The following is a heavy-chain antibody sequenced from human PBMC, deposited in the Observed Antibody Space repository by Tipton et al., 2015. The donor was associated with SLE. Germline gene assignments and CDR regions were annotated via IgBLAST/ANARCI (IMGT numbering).Heavy chain of an antibody. CDR1: GGTFSNYA. CDR2: INPSGGST. CDR3: ARSRDWNYADY. D-gene: IGHD1-7*01. V-gene: IGHV1-46*01. Sequence: QLVQSGAEVKKPGSSVKVSCKASGGTFSNYAISWVRQAPGQGLEWMGIINPSGGSTSYAQKFQGRVTMTRDTSTSTVYMELSSLRSEDTAVYCCARSRDWNYADYWGQGTLVTVSS. J-gene: IGHJ4*02.